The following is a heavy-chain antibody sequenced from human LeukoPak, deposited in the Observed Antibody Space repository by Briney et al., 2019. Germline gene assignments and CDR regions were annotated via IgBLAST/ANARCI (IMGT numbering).Heavy chain of an antibody. J-gene: IGHJ6*02. CDR3: ARRRVVIIPRGYYGMDV. V-gene: IGHV4-34*01. CDR2: INHSGST. CDR1: GGSFSGYY. D-gene: IGHD3-3*01. Sequence: SETLSLTCAVYGGSFSGYYWSWIRQPPGKGLEWIGEINHSGSTNYNPSLKSRVTISVDTSKNQFSLKLSSVTAADTAVYYCARRRVVIIPRGYYGMDVWGQGTTVTVSS.